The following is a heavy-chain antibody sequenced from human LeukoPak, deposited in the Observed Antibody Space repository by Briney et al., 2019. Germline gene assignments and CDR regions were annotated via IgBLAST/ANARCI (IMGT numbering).Heavy chain of an antibody. Sequence: PSETLSLTCTVSSGSISTFYWNWIRQPPGKGLEWIGYIYYSGSTNYNPSLRSRVTILVDTSKNQFSPKLTSVTAADTAVYYCARGRFGSSSSFDYWGQGNLVTVSS. J-gene: IGHJ4*02. CDR3: ARGRFGSSSSFDY. CDR2: IYYSGST. V-gene: IGHV4-59*01. CDR1: SGSISTFY. D-gene: IGHD6-6*01.